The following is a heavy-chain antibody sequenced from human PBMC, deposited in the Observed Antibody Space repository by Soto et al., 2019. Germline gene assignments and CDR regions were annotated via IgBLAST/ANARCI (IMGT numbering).Heavy chain of an antibody. Sequence: QVQLVQSGAEVKKPGSSVKVSCKASGGTFSSYTISWVRQAPGQGLEWMGRIIPILGIANYAQKFQGRVTITAVKSTSTAYMELSSLRSEDTAVYYCAREGYGPEGFDYWGQGTLVTVSS. CDR1: GGTFSSYT. D-gene: IGHD6-13*01. J-gene: IGHJ4*02. CDR2: IIPILGIA. CDR3: AREGYGPEGFDY. V-gene: IGHV1-69*08.